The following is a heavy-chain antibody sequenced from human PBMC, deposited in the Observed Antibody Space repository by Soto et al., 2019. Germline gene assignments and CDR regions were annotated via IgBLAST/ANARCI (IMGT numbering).Heavy chain of an antibody. V-gene: IGHV4-34*01. D-gene: IGHD5-12*01. CDR1: GGSFSGYY. CDR2: INHSGST. CDR3: ARLATGGS. J-gene: IGHJ5*02. Sequence: PSETLSLTCAVYGGSFSGYYWSWIRQPPGKGLEWIGEINHSGSTNYNPSLKSRVSISVDTPKNQFSLKLKSVTAADTAVYYCARLATGGSWGQGTLVTVSS.